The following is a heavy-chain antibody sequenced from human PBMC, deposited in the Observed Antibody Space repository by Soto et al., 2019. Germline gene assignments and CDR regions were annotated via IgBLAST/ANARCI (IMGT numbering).Heavy chain of an antibody. CDR2: ITSSRSTI. CDR3: AREGGDLNWADP. J-gene: IGHJ5*02. Sequence: EVQLVESGGGLVQPGGSLRLSCAASGFTFSNYSMNWVRQAPGKGLEWVSYITSSRSTIYYADSVKGRFTISRDNSNNSFYLQMNSLRAEDMAVFSCAREGGDLNWADPGCQGTLVTDSS. D-gene: IGHD4-17*01. V-gene: IGHV3-48*01. CDR1: GFTFSNYS.